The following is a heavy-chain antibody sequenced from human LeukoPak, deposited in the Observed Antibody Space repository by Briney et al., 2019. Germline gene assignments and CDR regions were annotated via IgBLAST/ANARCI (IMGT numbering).Heavy chain of an antibody. CDR2: INPNTGVT. Sequence: ASVKVSCKASGYTFTGYYMHWVRQAPGQGLEWMGWINPNTGVTNYAQKFQGRVTMTRATSISTAYMELSSLTSDDTAVYYCARDDSFQFDSWGQGTLVTVSS. D-gene: IGHD5-18*01. J-gene: IGHJ4*02. CDR1: GYTFTGYY. V-gene: IGHV1-2*02. CDR3: ARDDSFQFDS.